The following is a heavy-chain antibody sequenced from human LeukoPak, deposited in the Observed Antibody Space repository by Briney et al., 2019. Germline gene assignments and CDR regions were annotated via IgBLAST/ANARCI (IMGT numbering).Heavy chain of an antibody. Sequence: ASVKVSCKASGYTFTSYGISWVRQAPGQGLEWMGIINPSGGSTSYAQKFQGRVTMTRDTSTSTVYMELSSLRSEDTAVYYCARGPYYYDSSGYYYGRFDYWGQGTLVTVSS. V-gene: IGHV1-46*01. D-gene: IGHD3-22*01. CDR3: ARGPYYYDSSGYYYGRFDY. J-gene: IGHJ4*02. CDR2: INPSGGST. CDR1: GYTFTSYG.